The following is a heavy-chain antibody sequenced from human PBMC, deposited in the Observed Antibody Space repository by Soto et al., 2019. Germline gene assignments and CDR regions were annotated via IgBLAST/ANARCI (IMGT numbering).Heavy chain of an antibody. V-gene: IGHV1-18*01. CDR1: GYTFTSYS. Sequence: QVQLVQSGAEVKKPGASVNVSCKASGYTFTSYSLSWVRQVPGHGLEWMGWISAYNGNTNYAQKIKGRVTMTRATSTSTAHMELRSLRSDATAVYSCARAVYGGNSGSWYLDLWGRGTLVTVSS. CDR3: ARAVYGGNSGSWYLDL. J-gene: IGHJ2*01. D-gene: IGHD4-17*01. CDR2: ISAYNGNT.